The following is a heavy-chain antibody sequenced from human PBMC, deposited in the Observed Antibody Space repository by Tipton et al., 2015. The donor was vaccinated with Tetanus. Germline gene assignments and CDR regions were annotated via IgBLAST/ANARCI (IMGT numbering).Heavy chain of an antibody. CDR1: GGSVRSGDYS. V-gene: IGHV4-61*08. CDR2: VSYSGRT. Sequence: LRLSCTVSGGSVRSGDYSWNWIRQPPGKGLEWLAYVSYSGRTNSNYSLKSRITISQDTSKNQFSLKLTSVTAADTAVYYCARDERYGDYAYWGQGALVTVSS. J-gene: IGHJ4*02. CDR3: ARDERYGDYAY. D-gene: IGHD4-17*01.